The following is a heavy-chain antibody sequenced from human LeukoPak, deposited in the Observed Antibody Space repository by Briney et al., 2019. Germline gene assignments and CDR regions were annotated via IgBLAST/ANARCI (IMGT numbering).Heavy chain of an antibody. V-gene: IGHV3-48*03. J-gene: IGHJ5*02. CDR1: GFTFSSYE. D-gene: IGHD3-22*01. Sequence: GGSLRLSCAASGFTFSSYEMNWVRQAPGKGLEWVSYISSSGSTIYYADSVKGRFTISRDNAKNSLYLQMNSLRAEDTAVYYCASLYDSSGYYLENWFDPWGQRTLVTVSS. CDR2: ISSSGSTI. CDR3: ASLYDSSGYYLENWFDP.